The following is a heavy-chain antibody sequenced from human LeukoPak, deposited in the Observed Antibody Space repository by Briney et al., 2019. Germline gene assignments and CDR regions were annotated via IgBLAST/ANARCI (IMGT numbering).Heavy chain of an antibody. CDR1: GGSISSSSYY. CDR3: ARQRRHHSYGCWFDP. D-gene: IGHD5-18*01. V-gene: IGHV4-39*01. CDR2: VYYSGST. J-gene: IGHJ5*02. Sequence: TSETLSLTCTVSGGSISSSSYYWGWIRQPPGKGLEWIGGVYYSGSTYYNPSLRSRVTISVDMSKNQFSLKLRSVTAADTAVYYCARQRRHHSYGCWFDPWGQGNLVTVSS.